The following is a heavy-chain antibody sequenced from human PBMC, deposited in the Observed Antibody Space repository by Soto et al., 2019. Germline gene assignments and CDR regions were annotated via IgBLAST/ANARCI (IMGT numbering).Heavy chain of an antibody. CDR3: AAASSTSGGYYGMDV. J-gene: IGHJ6*02. V-gene: IGHV1-58*02. Sequence: QMQLVQSGPEVKKPGTSGKVSCKTSGFTFTSSAMQWVRQARGQRLEWIGWIVVGSGHTNYAQKFQERVTITRDMSTSTAYMELSSLRSEDTAMYYCAAASSTSGGYYGMDVWGQGTTVTVSS. CDR2: IVVGSGHT. CDR1: GFTFTSSA. D-gene: IGHD2-2*01.